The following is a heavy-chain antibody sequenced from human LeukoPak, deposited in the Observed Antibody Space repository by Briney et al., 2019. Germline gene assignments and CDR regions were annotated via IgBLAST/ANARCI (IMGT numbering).Heavy chain of an antibody. V-gene: IGHV3-33*06. Sequence: PGGSLRLSCVASGIISSDFGMHWVRQAPGKGLEWMAIIWYDGSNKYYADSVKGRFTISRDNSQNTMYLQMNSLRAEDTAVYYCAKATCSGANCFSNSRDAFDMWGQGTMVTVSS. CDR2: IWYDGSNK. J-gene: IGHJ3*02. D-gene: IGHD2-15*01. CDR3: AKATCSGANCFSNSRDAFDM. CDR1: GIISSDFG.